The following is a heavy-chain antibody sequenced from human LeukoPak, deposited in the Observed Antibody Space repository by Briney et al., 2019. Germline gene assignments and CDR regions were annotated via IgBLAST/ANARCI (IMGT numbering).Heavy chain of an antibody. Sequence: ASVKVSCKASGGTFSSYAISWVRQAPGQGLEWMGGIIPIFGTANYARKFQGRVTITADESTSTAYMELSSLRSEDTAVYYCATAIIAGYSSGYDWFDPWGQGTLVTVSS. CDR3: ATAIIAGYSSGYDWFDP. CDR2: IIPIFGTA. J-gene: IGHJ5*02. V-gene: IGHV1-69*13. D-gene: IGHD6-19*01. CDR1: GGTFSSYA.